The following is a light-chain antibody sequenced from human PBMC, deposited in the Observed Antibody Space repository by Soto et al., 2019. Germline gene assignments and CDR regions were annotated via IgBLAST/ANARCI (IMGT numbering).Light chain of an antibody. CDR2: DAS. Sequence: EIVLTQSPATLSLSPGERATLSCRASQSVSSYLAWYQQKPGQAPRLLIYDASNRATGIPARFSGSGAGTDYSLANSSLEPEDFAVYYCQQRSNWPRLTFGGGTKVELK. J-gene: IGKJ4*01. V-gene: IGKV3-11*01. CDR1: QSVSSY. CDR3: QQRSNWPRLT.